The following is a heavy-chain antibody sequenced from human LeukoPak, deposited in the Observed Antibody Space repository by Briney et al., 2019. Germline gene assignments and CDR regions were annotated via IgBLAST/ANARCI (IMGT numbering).Heavy chain of an antibody. CDR1: GFRFSDYY. Sequence: EGSLRLSCAASGFRFSDYYMSWIRQAPGKGLEWISYISSEGTTLDYADSVKGRFTVSRDNTRNSLYLQMNNLRVEDTAVYYCAREIRSGPFDFWGQGTLVTVSS. CDR3: AREIRSGPFDF. D-gene: IGHD7-27*01. V-gene: IGHV3-11*01. J-gene: IGHJ4*02. CDR2: ISSEGTTL.